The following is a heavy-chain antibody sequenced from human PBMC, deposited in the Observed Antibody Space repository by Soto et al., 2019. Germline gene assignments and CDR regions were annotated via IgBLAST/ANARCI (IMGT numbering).Heavy chain of an antibody. CDR1: GGSFSGYY. Sequence: PSETLSLTCAVYGGSFSGYYWSWIRQPPGKGLEWIGEINHSGSTNYNPSLKSRVTISVDTSKNQFSLKLSSVTAADTAVYYCARGRGIVGVPAGRGAYYGMDVWGQGTTVTVSS. D-gene: IGHD2-2*01. CDR2: INHSGST. CDR3: ARGRGIVGVPAGRGAYYGMDV. J-gene: IGHJ6*02. V-gene: IGHV4-34*01.